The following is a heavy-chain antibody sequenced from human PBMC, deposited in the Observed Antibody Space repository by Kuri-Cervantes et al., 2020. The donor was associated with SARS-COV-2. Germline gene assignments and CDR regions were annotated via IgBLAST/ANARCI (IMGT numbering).Heavy chain of an antibody. Sequence: GGSLRLSCKGSGYSFTNYWISWVRQMPGKGLEWMGRIDPGDSYTNYSPSFQGHVTISADKSISTAYLQWSSLKASDTAMYYCASLPVDTAMVSMSAFNIWGQGTMVTVSS. CDR2: IDPGDSYT. V-gene: IGHV5-10-1*01. J-gene: IGHJ3*02. CDR1: GYSFTNYW. D-gene: IGHD5-18*01. CDR3: ASLPVDTAMVSMSAFNI.